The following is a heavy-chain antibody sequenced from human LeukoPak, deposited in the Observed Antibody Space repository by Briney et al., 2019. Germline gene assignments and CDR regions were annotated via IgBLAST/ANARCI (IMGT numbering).Heavy chain of an antibody. Sequence: PGRSLRLSCTASGFTFSDHVMHWVRQAPGMGLEWVAVISKDGSKTFYAGSVEGRFTFSRDNSENTLYLQMNYLKPEDTAVYYCAKDEGTIWNSKNDPFDIWGQGTMVTVSS. J-gene: IGHJ3*02. CDR3: AKDEGTIWNSKNDPFDI. V-gene: IGHV3-30*17. D-gene: IGHD1-7*01. CDR2: ISKDGSKT. CDR1: GFTFSDHV.